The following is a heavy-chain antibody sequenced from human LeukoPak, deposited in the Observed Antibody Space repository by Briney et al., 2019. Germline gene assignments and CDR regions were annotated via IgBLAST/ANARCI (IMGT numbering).Heavy chain of an antibody. D-gene: IGHD3-22*01. CDR3: ARGKPYSSGYYPHYYYMDV. Sequence: SETLSLTCTVSGASISSSAWYWGWIRQPPGKGLEWIGIIYNSGSTYYNPSLKSRVTLSVDTSKNQFSLRLSSVTAADTAVYYCARGKPYSSGYYPHYYYMDVWGKGTTVTVSS. CDR2: IYNSGST. V-gene: IGHV4-39*07. J-gene: IGHJ6*03. CDR1: GASISSSAWY.